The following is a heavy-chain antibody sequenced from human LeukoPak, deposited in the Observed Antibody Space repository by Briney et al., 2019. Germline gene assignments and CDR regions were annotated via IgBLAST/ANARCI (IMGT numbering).Heavy chain of an antibody. Sequence: SETLSLTCTVSGGSISSGGYYWSWIRQHPGKGLEWIGYIYYSGSTYYNPSLKSRVTISVDTSKNQFSLKLSSVTAADTAVYYCAIELERFCYYGMDVWGQGTTVTVSS. D-gene: IGHD1-1*01. V-gene: IGHV4-31*03. CDR1: GGSISSGGYY. CDR3: AIELERFCYYGMDV. J-gene: IGHJ6*02. CDR2: IYYSGST.